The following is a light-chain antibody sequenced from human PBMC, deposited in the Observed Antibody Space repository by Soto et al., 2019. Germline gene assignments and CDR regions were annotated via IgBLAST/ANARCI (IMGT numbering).Light chain of an antibody. CDR2: EAS. CDR1: QSVSTS. Sequence: ETGLTQSPASLSLSPGERATLSCRASQSVSTSLAWYQQKPGQAPRLLIHEASSRATGIPARFSGSGSGTDFTINISTLEPEDSAVYDCHQRSDWPLITFGQGTRLEIK. V-gene: IGKV3-11*01. J-gene: IGKJ5*01. CDR3: HQRSDWPLIT.